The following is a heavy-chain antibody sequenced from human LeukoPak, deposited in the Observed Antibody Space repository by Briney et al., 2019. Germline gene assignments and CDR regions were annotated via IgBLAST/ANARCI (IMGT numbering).Heavy chain of an antibody. CDR2: IYYSGST. Sequence: PSETLSLTCTVSGGSISSYYWSWIRQPPGKGLEWIGYIYYSGSTNYNPSLKSRVTISVDTSKNQFSLKLSSVTAADTAVYYCARHSAQGYYYDSSGYFAYWGQGTLVTVSS. CDR3: ARHSAQGYYYDSSGYFAY. J-gene: IGHJ4*02. V-gene: IGHV4-59*08. CDR1: GGSISSYY. D-gene: IGHD3-22*01.